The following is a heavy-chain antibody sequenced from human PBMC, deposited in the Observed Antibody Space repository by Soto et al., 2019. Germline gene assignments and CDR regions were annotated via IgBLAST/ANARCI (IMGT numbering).Heavy chain of an antibody. V-gene: IGHV3-30*18. J-gene: IGHJ4*02. CDR2: ISYDGSNK. Sequence: QVQLVESGGGVVQPGRSLRLSCAASGFTFSSYGMHWVRQAPGKGLEWVAVISYDGSNKYYADSVKGRFTISRDNSKNTLYQQMNSLRAEDTAVYYCAKGLGSAARPNYWGQGTLVTVSS. CDR3: AKGLGSAARPNY. CDR1: GFTFSSYG. D-gene: IGHD6-6*01.